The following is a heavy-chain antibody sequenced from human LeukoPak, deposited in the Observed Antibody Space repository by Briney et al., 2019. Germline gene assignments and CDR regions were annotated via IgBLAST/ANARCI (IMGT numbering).Heavy chain of an antibody. J-gene: IGHJ4*02. Sequence: PGGSLRLSCAASGFTVSSNYMSWVRQAPGKGLEWVSVIYSGGSTYYADSVKGRFTISRDNSKNTLYLQMNSLRAKDTAVYYCAREDSSGFLDYWGQGTLVTVSS. CDR3: AREDSSGFLDY. CDR1: GFTVSSNY. CDR2: IYSGGST. V-gene: IGHV3-66*01. D-gene: IGHD3-22*01.